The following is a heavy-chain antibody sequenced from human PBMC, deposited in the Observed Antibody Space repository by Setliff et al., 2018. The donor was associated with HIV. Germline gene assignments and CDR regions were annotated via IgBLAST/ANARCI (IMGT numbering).Heavy chain of an antibody. Sequence: ASVKVSCKSSGYTFTSYAMHWVRQAPGQRLEWMGWINAGNGDTKYSQKFQGRVTATTDTSASTAYMELSSLRSEDTAVYYCARDLPTPNWGFDYWGQGTLVTVSS. J-gene: IGHJ4*02. CDR3: ARDLPTPNWGFDY. D-gene: IGHD7-27*01. CDR2: INAGNGDT. CDR1: GYTFTSYA. V-gene: IGHV1-3*01.